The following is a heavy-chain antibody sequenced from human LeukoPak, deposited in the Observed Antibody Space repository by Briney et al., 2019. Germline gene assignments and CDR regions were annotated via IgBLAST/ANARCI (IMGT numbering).Heavy chain of an antibody. Sequence: GGXLRLSCAASGFTFSSYAMSWVRQAPGKGLEWVSAISGSGGSTYYADSVKGGFTISRDNSKKTLYMQMNSLRAEDTAVYYCAKEYSSSWYYFDYWGQGTLVTVSS. CDR1: GFTFSSYA. J-gene: IGHJ4*02. CDR2: ISGSGGST. CDR3: AKEYSSSWYYFDY. D-gene: IGHD6-13*01. V-gene: IGHV3-23*01.